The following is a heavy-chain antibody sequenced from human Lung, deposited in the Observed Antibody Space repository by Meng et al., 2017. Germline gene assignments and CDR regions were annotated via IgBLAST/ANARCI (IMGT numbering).Heavy chain of an antibody. CDR3: ARGTPGRSYCDY. D-gene: IGHD3-10*01. J-gene: IGHJ4*02. CDR1: DYTFTGYG. V-gene: IGHV1-18*01. CDR2: LGAHPGDT. Sequence: HVQLLQAGAEVKQPGGSLTVSCKASDYTFTGYGVCWVRQAPGQGLEWMAWLGAHPGDTSFAPKFLGRVTVTADTATATAYMELRSLRSDDTAVYYCARGTPGRSYCDYWGLGTLVTVSS.